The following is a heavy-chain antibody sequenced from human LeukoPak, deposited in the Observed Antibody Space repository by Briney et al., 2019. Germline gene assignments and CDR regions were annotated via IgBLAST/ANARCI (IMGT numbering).Heavy chain of an antibody. J-gene: IGHJ4*02. Sequence: PGGPLRLSCAASGFTFSSYAMTWVRQAPGKGLEWVSAISGSGGSTYYADSVKGRFTISRDNSKNTLYLQMNSLRAEDTAVYYCAKGYSSSWYGGGYFDYWGQGTLVTVSS. CDR1: GFTFSSYA. CDR2: ISGSGGST. V-gene: IGHV3-23*01. CDR3: AKGYSSSWYGGGYFDY. D-gene: IGHD6-13*01.